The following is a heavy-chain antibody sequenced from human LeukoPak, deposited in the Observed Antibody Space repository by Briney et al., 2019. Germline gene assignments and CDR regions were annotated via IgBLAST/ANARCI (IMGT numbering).Heavy chain of an antibody. D-gene: IGHD3-10*01. CDR3: ARRSYLYYFDS. CDR1: GYSISSGYY. J-gene: IGHJ4*02. Sequence: SETLSLTCAVSGYSISSGYYWGWIRQPPGKGLEWIGIIYHSGSTYYNPSLKSRVTISVDTSKNQFSLKRSSVTAAATAVYYCARRSYLYYFDSWGQGTLVTVSS. V-gene: IGHV4-38-2*01. CDR2: IYHSGST.